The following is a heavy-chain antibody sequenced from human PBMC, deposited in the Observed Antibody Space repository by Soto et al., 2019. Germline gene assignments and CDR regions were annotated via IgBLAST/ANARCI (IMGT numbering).Heavy chain of an antibody. Sequence: PGGSLRLSCAASAFSFSTSWMHWVRQAPGEGLVWVSRINPDGRTINYADSVKGRFTISRDNAKNTLYLQMNILRVEDTAVYFCATAGNYHSDNWGLGTLVTVSS. J-gene: IGHJ4*02. CDR1: AFSFSTSW. V-gene: IGHV3-74*01. CDR2: INPDGRTI. CDR3: ATAGNYHSDN. D-gene: IGHD1-1*01.